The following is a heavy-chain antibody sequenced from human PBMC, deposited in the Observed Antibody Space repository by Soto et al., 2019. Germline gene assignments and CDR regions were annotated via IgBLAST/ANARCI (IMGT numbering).Heavy chain of an antibody. CDR1: GFTFSSYA. CDR3: ARAYQLLPKSYYYYGMDV. D-gene: IGHD2-2*01. CDR2: ISYDGSNK. Sequence: QVQLVESGGGVVQPGRSLRLSCAASGFTFSSYAMHWVRQAPGKGLEWVAVISYDGSNKYYADSVKGRFTISRDNSKNTLYLQMNSLRAEDTAVYYCARAYQLLPKSYYYYGMDVWGQGTTVTVSS. V-gene: IGHV3-30-3*01. J-gene: IGHJ6*02.